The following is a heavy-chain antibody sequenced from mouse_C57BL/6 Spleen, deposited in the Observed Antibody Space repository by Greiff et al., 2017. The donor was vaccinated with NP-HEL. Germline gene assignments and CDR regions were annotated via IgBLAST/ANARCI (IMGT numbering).Heavy chain of an antibody. CDR3: AKGLRYFDY. CDR1: GYTFTDYH. J-gene: IGHJ2*01. D-gene: IGHD3-1*01. CDR2: INPNNGGT. Sequence: EVQLQQSGPELVKPGASVKMSCKASGYTFTDYHMHWVKQSHGKSLEWIGYINPNNGGTSYNQKFKGKATLTVHKSSSTAYLELRSLTSEDSAVYYCAKGLRYFDYWGQGTTLTVSS. V-gene: IGHV1-22*01.